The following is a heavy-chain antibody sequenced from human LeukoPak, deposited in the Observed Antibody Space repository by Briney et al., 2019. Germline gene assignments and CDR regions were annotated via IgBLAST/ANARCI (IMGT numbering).Heavy chain of an antibody. CDR1: GFTFSSYG. D-gene: IGHD6-19*01. CDR3: ASHIAVAAQPDY. V-gene: IGHV3-30*02. CDR2: IRYDGSNK. Sequence: PGGSLRLSCAASGFTFSSYGMHWVRQAPGKGLEWVAFIRYDGSNKYYADSVKGRFTISRDNSKNTLYLQMNSLRAEDTAVYYCASHIAVAAQPDYWGQGTLVTVSS. J-gene: IGHJ4*02.